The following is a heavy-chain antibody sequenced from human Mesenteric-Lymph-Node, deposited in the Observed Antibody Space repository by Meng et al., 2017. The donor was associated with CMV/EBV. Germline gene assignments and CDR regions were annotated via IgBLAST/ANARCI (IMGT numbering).Heavy chain of an antibody. CDR3: AKGVAARPNWYFDL. J-gene: IGHJ2*01. CDR2: ISSSGNII. Sequence: LTRPCAASGFTLNWIRQAPAKGLEWISYISSSGNIIHYADSVKGRFAISRDNAKNSLYMQMNSLRADDTAVYYCAKGVAARPNWYFDLWGRGTLVTVSS. CDR1: GFTLN. D-gene: IGHD6-6*01. V-gene: IGHV3-11*01.